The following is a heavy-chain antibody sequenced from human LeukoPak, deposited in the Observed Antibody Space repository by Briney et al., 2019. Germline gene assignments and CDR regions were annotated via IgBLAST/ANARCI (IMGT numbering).Heavy chain of an antibody. J-gene: IGHJ1*01. CDR3: VRDSGSSYGYYFLH. CDR1: GFTFNSFS. CDR2: ISSSSSYI. V-gene: IGHV3-21*01. Sequence: AGGSLRLSCAASGFTFNSFSMYWVRQAPGKGLEWVSSISSSSSYIFYADSVKGRFSISRDNANNSLFLQMNSLRAEDTAVYYCVRDSGSSYGYYFLHWGQGTLVTASS. D-gene: IGHD1-26*01.